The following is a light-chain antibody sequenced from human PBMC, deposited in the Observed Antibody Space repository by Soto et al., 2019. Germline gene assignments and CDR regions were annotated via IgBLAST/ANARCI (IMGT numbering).Light chain of an antibody. J-gene: IGKJ5*01. V-gene: IGKV1-33*01. CDR3: QQYENLPT. CDR1: HDISTF. Sequence: DIQLTQSPSLLSASIGDRVTITCWASHDISTFLAWYQQKPGKAPKLLIYEASTLQSGVPSRFRGSGSGTDFTFTISRLQPEDIATYYCQQYENLPTFGQGTRLEIK. CDR2: EAS.